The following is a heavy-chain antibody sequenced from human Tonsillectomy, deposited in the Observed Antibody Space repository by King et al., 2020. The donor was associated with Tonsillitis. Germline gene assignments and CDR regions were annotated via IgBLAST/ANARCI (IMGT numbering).Heavy chain of an antibody. CDR2: IYSAGST. J-gene: IGHJ3*02. D-gene: IGHD5/OR15-5a*01. CDR3: GRVGYSVYGDAFDI. V-gene: IGHV3-66*01. Sequence: VQLVESGGDLVQPGGSLRLSCAPSGFTVSSNYMTWVRQAPGKGLEWVSVIYSAGSTYYTDSVKGRFTISRDTSKNTLYLQMNSLRAEDTAVYYCGRVGYSVYGDAFDIWGQGTLVTVSS. CDR1: GFTVSSNY.